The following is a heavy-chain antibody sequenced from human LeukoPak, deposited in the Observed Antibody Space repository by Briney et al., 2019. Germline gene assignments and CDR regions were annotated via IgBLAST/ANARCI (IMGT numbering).Heavy chain of an antibody. CDR2: ISSSSSYI. CDR3: ARDPSSGWFDY. J-gene: IGHJ4*02. D-gene: IGHD6-19*01. Sequence: EWVSSISSSSSYIYYADSVKGRFTISRDNAKNSLYLQMNSLRAEDTAVYFCARDPSSGWFDYWGQGTLVTVSA. V-gene: IGHV3-21*01.